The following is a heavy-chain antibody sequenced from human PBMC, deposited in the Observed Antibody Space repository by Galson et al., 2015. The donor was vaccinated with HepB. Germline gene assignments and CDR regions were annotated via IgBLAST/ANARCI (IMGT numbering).Heavy chain of an antibody. J-gene: IGHJ4*02. CDR3: AREVGGSSDY. CDR1: GYTFSTYG. Sequence: SVKVSCKASGYTFSTYGITWVRQAPGQGFEWMGWISAKTGNTKYAQRFQDRVTMTTDTSTNTAYMELRSLRSDDTAVYFCAREVGGSSDYWGQGTLVTVSS. V-gene: IGHV1-18*01. CDR2: ISAKTGNT. D-gene: IGHD6-6*01.